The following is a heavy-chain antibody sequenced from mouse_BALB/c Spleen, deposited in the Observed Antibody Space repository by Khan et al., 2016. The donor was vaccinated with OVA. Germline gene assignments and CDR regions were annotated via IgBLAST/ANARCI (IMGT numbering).Heavy chain of an antibody. Sequence: EVQLQESGPGLVKPSQSLSLTCTVTGYSITSDCAWNWIRQFPGNKLEWMGYIRYSGSTSYTPSLKSRISLTRDTSKNQFFLQLSSVTTEDTATYYCARRGIYYNGSSYGYYAMDYWGQGTSVTVSS. CDR1: GYSITSDCA. V-gene: IGHV3-2*02. J-gene: IGHJ4*01. D-gene: IGHD1-1*01. CDR2: IRYSGST. CDR3: ARRGIYYNGSSYGYYAMDY.